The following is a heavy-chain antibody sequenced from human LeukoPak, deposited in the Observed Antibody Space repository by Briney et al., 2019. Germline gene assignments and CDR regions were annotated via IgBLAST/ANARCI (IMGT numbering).Heavy chain of an antibody. J-gene: IGHJ6*03. CDR1: GGSISSSSYY. CDR3: ARGCTGGVWIPYYYYYYMDV. Sequence: PSETLSLTCTVSGGSISSSSYYWGWFRQPPGKGLDWIGSIYYSGSTYYNPSLKSRVTISVDTSKNQFSLKLSSVTAADTAVYYCARGCTGGVWIPYYYYYYMDVWGKGTTVTVSS. CDR2: IYYSGST. V-gene: IGHV4-39*01. D-gene: IGHD2-8*02.